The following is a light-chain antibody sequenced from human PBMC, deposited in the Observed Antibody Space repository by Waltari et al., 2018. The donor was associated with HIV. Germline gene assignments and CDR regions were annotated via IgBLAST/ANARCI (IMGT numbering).Light chain of an antibody. CDR3: QQYDNLPPLT. V-gene: IGKV1-33*01. CDR1: QDISNY. Sequence: DIQMTQSPSSLSASVGDRVTITCQASQDISNYLNWYQHKPGKAPKLLIYDASNLETGVPSRFSGSGSGTDFTFTISSLQPEDIATYYCQQYDNLPPLTFGGGTKVE. CDR2: DAS. J-gene: IGKJ4*01.